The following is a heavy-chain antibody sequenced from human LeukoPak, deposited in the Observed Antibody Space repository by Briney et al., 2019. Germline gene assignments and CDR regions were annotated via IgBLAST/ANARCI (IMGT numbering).Heavy chain of an antibody. CDR2: IYYRGAT. CDR3: ARASPLDYGDYVLAFDI. Sequence: SETLSLTCTVSGGSINDYYWNWVRQPPGKGLEWIGYIYYRGATNSNPSLKGRVTTSIDTSKKEFSLKLSSVTAADTAVYYCARASPLDYGDYVLAFDIWGQGTMVTVSS. V-gene: IGHV4-59*01. J-gene: IGHJ3*02. D-gene: IGHD4-17*01. CDR1: GGSINDYY.